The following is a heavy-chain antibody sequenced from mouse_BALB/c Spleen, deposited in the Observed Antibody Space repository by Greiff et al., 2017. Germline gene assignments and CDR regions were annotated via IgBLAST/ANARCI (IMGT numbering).Heavy chain of an antibody. D-gene: IGHD2-1*01. J-gene: IGHJ4*01. CDR3: ARLRNYGAMDY. V-gene: IGHV5-12-2*01. Sequence: EVKLMESGGGLVQPGGSLKLSCAASGFTFSSYTMSWVRQTPEKRLEWVAYISNGGGSTYYPDTVKGRFTISRDNAKNTLYLQMSSLKSEDTAMYYCARLRNYGAMDYWGQGTSVTVSS. CDR2: ISNGGGST. CDR1: GFTFSSYT.